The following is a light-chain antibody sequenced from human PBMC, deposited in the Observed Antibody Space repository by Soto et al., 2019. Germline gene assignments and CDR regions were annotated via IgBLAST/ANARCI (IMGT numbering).Light chain of an antibody. Sequence: CVLRPPTSVSWAPCPRVAIGCTGSSSNIGAGYDVHWYQQLPGTAPKLLIYGNSNRPSGVPDRFSGSKSGTSASLAITGLQAEDEADYYCQSYDSSLSAYYVFGTGTKVTV. J-gene: IGLJ1*01. CDR1: SSNIGAGYD. CDR2: GNS. V-gene: IGLV1-40*01. CDR3: QSYDSSLSAYYV.